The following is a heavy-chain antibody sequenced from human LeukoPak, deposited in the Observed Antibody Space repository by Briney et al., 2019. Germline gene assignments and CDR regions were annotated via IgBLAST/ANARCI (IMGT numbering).Heavy chain of an antibody. Sequence: GGSLRLSCSASGFTFRSYAMHWVRQAPGKGLEYVSAITNNGGSTYYADSVKGRFTISRDNSKNTLYLQMNSLRAEDTAVYYCAKEVSRVTTFYFDYWGQGTLVTVSS. CDR3: AKEVSRVTTFYFDY. J-gene: IGHJ4*02. D-gene: IGHD4-17*01. V-gene: IGHV3-64*04. CDR1: GFTFRSYA. CDR2: ITNNGGST.